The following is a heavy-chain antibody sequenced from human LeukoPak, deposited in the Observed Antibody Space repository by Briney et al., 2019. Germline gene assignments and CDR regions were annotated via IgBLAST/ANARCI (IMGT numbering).Heavy chain of an antibody. V-gene: IGHV3-23*01. J-gene: IGHJ6*02. CDR3: AKDYYDSSEYYYGMDV. D-gene: IGHD3-22*01. CDR2: ISGNGGST. Sequence: GGSLRLSCAASGFTFSSYAMSWVRQAPGKGLEWVSAISGNGGSTYYADSVKGRFTISRDNSKNTLHLQMNSLRGEDSAVYSCAKDYYDSSEYYYGMDVWGQGTTVTVSS. CDR1: GFTFSSYA.